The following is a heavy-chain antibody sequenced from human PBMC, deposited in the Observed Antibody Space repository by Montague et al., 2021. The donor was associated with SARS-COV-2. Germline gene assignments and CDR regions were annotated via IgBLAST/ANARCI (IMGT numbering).Heavy chain of an antibody. Sequence: SETLSLTCTVSGGSISPYYWNWIRQPPGKGLEWIGYIYYTGGTKYNPSLKSRVSMSVDTSKNRFSLRLTSVGAADTAVYYCARIAMAATFDSWGQGALVTVSS. J-gene: IGHJ4*02. CDR2: IYYTGGT. V-gene: IGHV4-59*13. D-gene: IGHD6-19*01. CDR1: GGSISPYY. CDR3: ARIAMAATFDS.